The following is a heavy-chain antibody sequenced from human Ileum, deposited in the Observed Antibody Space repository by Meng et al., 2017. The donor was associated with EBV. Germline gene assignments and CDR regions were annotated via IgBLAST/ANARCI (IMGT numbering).Heavy chain of an antibody. J-gene: IGHJ4*02. D-gene: IGHD6-19*01. Sequence: QGVVVEWGGGGVQLGTSLRLSCGASGFTFSNYGMYWVRQAPGKGLEWVSVIWYDGSNKYYGDSVKGRFTVSRDNSKNTVSLQMNSLRVEDTAVYYCARLGSGWAADYWGQGTLVTVSS. V-gene: IGHV3-33*01. CDR1: GFTFSNYG. CDR3: ARLGSGWAADY. CDR2: IWYDGSNK.